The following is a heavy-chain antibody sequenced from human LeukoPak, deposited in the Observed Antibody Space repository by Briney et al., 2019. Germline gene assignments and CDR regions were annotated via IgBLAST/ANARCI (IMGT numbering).Heavy chain of an antibody. V-gene: IGHV4-4*07. D-gene: IGHD1-7*01. Sequence: SETLSLTCTVSGGSISGYYWSWIRQPAGQGLEWIGRIYTSGSTHYNPSLKSRVTMSVDTSKNQFSLKLSSVTAADTAVYYCARLITGTTTAFDIWGQGTMVTVSS. CDR2: IYTSGST. CDR3: ARLITGTTTAFDI. CDR1: GGSISGYY. J-gene: IGHJ3*02.